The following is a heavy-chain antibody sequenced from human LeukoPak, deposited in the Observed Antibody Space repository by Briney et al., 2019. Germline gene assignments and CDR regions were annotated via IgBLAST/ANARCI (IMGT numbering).Heavy chain of an antibody. J-gene: IGHJ5*02. D-gene: IGHD3-22*01. CDR2: IYHSGST. V-gene: IGHV4-38-2*02. Sequence: SETLSLTCTVSGYSINSGYYWGWIRQPPGKGLEWIGSIYHSGSTYYNPSLKSRVTISVDTSKNQFSLKLSSVTAADTAVYYCARDSLAMIVVVKGFNWFDPWGQGTLVTVSS. CDR1: GYSINSGYY. CDR3: ARDSLAMIVVVKGFNWFDP.